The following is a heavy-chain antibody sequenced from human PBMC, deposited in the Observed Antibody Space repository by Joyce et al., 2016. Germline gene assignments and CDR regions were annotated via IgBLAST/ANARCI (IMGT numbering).Heavy chain of an antibody. J-gene: IGHJ4*02. CDR1: GASVSSGGYS. Sequence: QLQLQESGSGLVKPSQTLSLTCAVSGASVSSGGYSWSWIRQPPGKGLEWIGYIYNNDSTYYNPSLKSRVTISVDRSKNQFSLKLASVTAADTAVYYCASGFNFKGRSFFDYWGQGALVTVSS. D-gene: IGHD3-10*01. V-gene: IGHV4-30-2*01. CDR3: ASGFNFKGRSFFDY. CDR2: IYNNDST.